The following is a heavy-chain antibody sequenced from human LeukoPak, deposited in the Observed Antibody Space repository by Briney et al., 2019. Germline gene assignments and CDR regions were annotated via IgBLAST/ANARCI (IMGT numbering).Heavy chain of an antibody. CDR2: IYYSGKT. D-gene: IGHD3-22*01. CDR1: SGSMSGHY. V-gene: IGHV4-59*11. J-gene: IGHJ3*02. CDR3: ARLLDNDASGYPDTFDM. Sequence: SETLSLTCTVSSGSMSGHYWSWIRQSPGNGLQWVGYIYYSGKTYYNPSLQSQVTMSVDTSKSHFSLRLTSVTAADTALYYCARLLDNDASGYPDTFDMWGLGTMVTVSS.